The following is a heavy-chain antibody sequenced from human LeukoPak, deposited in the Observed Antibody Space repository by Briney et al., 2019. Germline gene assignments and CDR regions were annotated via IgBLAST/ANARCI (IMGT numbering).Heavy chain of an antibody. J-gene: IGHJ6*03. D-gene: IGHD4-11*01. CDR3: AKDLWRSDYSKPYYYYMDV. Sequence: AGSLRLSCAASGFTFSSYGMHWVRQAPGKGLEWVAFIRYDGSNKYYADSVKGRFTISRDNSKNTLYLQMNSLRAEDTAVYYCAKDLWRSDYSKPYYYYMDVWGKGTTVTVSS. V-gene: IGHV3-30*02. CDR2: IRYDGSNK. CDR1: GFTFSSYG.